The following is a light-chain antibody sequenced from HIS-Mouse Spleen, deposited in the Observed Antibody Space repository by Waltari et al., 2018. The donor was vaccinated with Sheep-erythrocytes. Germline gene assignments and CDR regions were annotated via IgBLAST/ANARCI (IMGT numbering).Light chain of an antibody. V-gene: IGLV3-21*02. J-gene: IGLJ2*01. CDR2: DDS. CDR1: NIASKR. Sequence: SYVLTQPPPVSAAPGHTARVTRVGKNIASKRVHLYQQKPGQAPVLVVYDDSDRPSGIPERFSGSNSGNTATLTISRVEAGDEADYYCQVWDSSSDHVVFGGGTKLTVL. CDR3: QVWDSSSDHVV.